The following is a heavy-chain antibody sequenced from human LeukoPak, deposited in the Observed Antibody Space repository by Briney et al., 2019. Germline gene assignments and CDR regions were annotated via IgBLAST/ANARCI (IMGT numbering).Heavy chain of an antibody. Sequence: ASVKVSCKASGYTFTSYYMHWVRQAPGQGLEWMGWINPNSGGTNYAQKFQGRVTMTRDTSISTAYMELSRLRSDDTAVYYCARDPIKYYYDSSGYYYESWFDPWGQGTLVTVSS. J-gene: IGHJ5*02. CDR3: ARDPIKYYYDSSGYYYESWFDP. CDR1: GYTFTSYY. D-gene: IGHD3-22*01. CDR2: INPNSGGT. V-gene: IGHV1-2*02.